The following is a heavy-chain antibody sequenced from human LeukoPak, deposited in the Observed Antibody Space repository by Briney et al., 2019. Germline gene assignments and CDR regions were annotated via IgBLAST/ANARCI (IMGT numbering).Heavy chain of an antibody. CDR2: IYYSGST. V-gene: IGHV4-59*01. Sequence: SETLSLTCTVSGGSISSYYWSWLRQPPGKGLEWIGYIYYSGSTNHHPYLKSRVTITADTSTTQSSLQQSSRPAADTAVYYCARLYYGSGNAFDYWGQGTLVTV. CDR1: GGSISSYY. CDR3: ARLYYGSGNAFDY. J-gene: IGHJ4*02. D-gene: IGHD3-10*01.